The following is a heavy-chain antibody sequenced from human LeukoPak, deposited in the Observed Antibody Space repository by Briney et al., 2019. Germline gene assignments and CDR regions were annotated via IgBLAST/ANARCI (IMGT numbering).Heavy chain of an antibody. CDR2: IKQDGSEK. D-gene: IGHD3-22*01. V-gene: IGHV3-7*01. Sequence: GGSLRLSCAASGFSFSDYYMSWIRQAPGEGLEWVANIKQDGSEKDYVDSVKGRFTISRDNAKNSLYLQMDSLRVEDTAVYYCARKGGYSSGYYYWGQGTLVTVSS. CDR1: GFSFSDYY. CDR3: ARKGGYSSGYYY. J-gene: IGHJ4*02.